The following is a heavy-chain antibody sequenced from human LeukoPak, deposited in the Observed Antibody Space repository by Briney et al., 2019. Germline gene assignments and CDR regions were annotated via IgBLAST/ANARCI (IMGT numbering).Heavy chain of an antibody. Sequence: GGSLRLSCAATGFSFSNYAMSWVRQGPGKGLEGVSPIGASIGSTFYTDSVKGRFTISRDNSKNTLYLQMNSLRAEDTAVYYCAKAHPTYYYDSSEYYFDYWGQGILVTVSS. V-gene: IGHV3-23*01. CDR1: GFSFSNYA. CDR3: AKAHPTYYYDSSEYYFDY. CDR2: IGASIGST. D-gene: IGHD3-22*01. J-gene: IGHJ4*02.